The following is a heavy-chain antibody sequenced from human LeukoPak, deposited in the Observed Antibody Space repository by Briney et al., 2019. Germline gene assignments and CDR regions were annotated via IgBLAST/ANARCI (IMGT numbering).Heavy chain of an antibody. CDR2: INPNSDT. J-gene: IGHJ5*01. V-gene: IGHV1-2*02. Sequence: ASVKVSCKASGYTFTDYDMHWVRQAPGQRLEWMGWINPNSDTNYAQKVQGRVTMTRDTSTSTGYMELTRLTSDDTAVYFCARIRWMDSWGQGTLVTVSS. CDR1: GYTFTDYD. CDR3: ARIRWMDS.